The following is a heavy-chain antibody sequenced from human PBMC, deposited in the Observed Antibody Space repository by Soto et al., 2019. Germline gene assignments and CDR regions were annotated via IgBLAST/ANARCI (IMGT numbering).Heavy chain of an antibody. CDR3: ARASPIAAAGTDY. CDR2: ISSSGSTI. V-gene: IGHV3-11*01. J-gene: IGHJ4*02. Sequence: LRLSCAASGFTFSDYYMSWIRQAPGKGLEWVSYISSSGSTIYYADSVKGRFTISRDNAKNSLYLQMNSLRAEDTAVYYCARASPIAAAGTDYWGQGTRATVSA. D-gene: IGHD6-13*01. CDR1: GFTFSDYY.